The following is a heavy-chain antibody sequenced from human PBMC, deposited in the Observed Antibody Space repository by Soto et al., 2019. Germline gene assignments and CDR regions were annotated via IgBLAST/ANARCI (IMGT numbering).Heavy chain of an antibody. J-gene: IGHJ6*02. CDR3: PRGRMPAHPPLCCYAVDV. CDR1: GGTFSNYA. Sequence: QVQLVQSGAEVKKPGSSVKVSCKASGGTFSNYALSWVRQAPGQGLDWLGGIIPIFGTTNYAQKFQNRATITPAKPPRTAYMELSSLNSEDTAVYYWPRGRMPAHPPLCCYAVDVWGQGTSVTVSS. CDR2: IIPIFGTT. D-gene: IGHD2-15*01. V-gene: IGHV1-69*06.